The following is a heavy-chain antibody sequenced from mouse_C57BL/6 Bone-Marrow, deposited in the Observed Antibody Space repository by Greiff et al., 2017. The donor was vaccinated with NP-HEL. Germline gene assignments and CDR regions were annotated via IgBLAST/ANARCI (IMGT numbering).Heavy chain of an antibody. Sequence: VQLQQSGAELAKPGASVKLSCKASGYTFTSYWMHWVKQRPGQGLEWIGYINPSSGYTKYNQKFKDKATLTADKSSSTAYMQLSSLTYEDSAVYYCARSALRLRRYFDVWGTGTTVTVSS. CDR2: INPSSGYT. V-gene: IGHV1-7*01. J-gene: IGHJ1*03. CDR1: GYTFTSYW. CDR3: ARSALRLRRYFDV. D-gene: IGHD2-4*01.